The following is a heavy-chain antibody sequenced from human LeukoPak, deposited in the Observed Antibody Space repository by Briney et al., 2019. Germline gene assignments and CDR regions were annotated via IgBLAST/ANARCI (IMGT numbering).Heavy chain of an antibody. J-gene: IGHJ3*02. CDR1: GGSISRSSYY. CDR2: IYYSGST. CDR3: ARVGVNVDTAMVHAFDI. V-gene: IGHV4-61*05. D-gene: IGHD5-18*01. Sequence: SETLSLTCTVSGGSISRSSYYWGWIRQPPGKGLEWIGYIYYSGSTNYNPSLKSRVTISVDTSKNQFSLKLSSVTAADTAVYYCARVGVNVDTAMVHAFDIWGQGTMVTVSS.